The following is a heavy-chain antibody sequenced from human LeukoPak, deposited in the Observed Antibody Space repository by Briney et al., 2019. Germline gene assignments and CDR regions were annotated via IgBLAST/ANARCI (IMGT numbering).Heavy chain of an antibody. D-gene: IGHD3-10*01. V-gene: IGHV4-4*07. CDR2: IYTSGST. J-gene: IGHJ4*02. Sequence: SETLSLTCTVSGGSISNYYWSWIRQPPGKGLEWIGRIYTSGSTNYNPSLKSRVTMSVDTSKNQFSLKLSSVTAADTAVYYCARGSMVRGVRRDYFDYWGQGTLVTVSS. CDR1: GGSISNYY. CDR3: ARGSMVRGVRRDYFDY.